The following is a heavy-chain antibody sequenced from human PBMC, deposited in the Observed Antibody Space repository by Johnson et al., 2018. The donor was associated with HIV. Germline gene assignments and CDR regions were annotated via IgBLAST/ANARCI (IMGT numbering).Heavy chain of an antibody. CDR1: GFTFSSYA. D-gene: IGHD6-6*01. V-gene: IGHV3-30-3*01. CDR2: ISYDGSNK. J-gene: IGHJ3*02. CDR3: AKDNELIAARGHGAFDI. Sequence: QVQVVESGGGLVQPGGSLRLSCAASGFTFSSYAMHWVRQAPGKGLEWVAVISYDGSNKYYADSVKGRFSIPRDNSKNTLYLQMNSLRAEDTAVYYCAKDNELIAARGHGAFDIWGQGTMVTVSS.